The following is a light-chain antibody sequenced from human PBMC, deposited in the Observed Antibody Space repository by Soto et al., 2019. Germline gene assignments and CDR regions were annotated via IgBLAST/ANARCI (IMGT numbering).Light chain of an antibody. V-gene: IGLV7-43*01. Sequence: QAVVTQEPSLTVSPGGTVTLTRVSSTGAASGGHYPTWFQQKPGQAPRPLIYKTTNKYSWTPARFSGSLLGGKPSLTLSDVRSGVEADYYCLIYYGGSRVFGSGTKVTVL. CDR2: KTT. J-gene: IGLJ1*01. CDR3: LIYYGGSRV. CDR1: TGAASGGHY.